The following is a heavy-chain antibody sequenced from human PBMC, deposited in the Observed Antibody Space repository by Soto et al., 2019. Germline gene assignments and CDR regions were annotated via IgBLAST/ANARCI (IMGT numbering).Heavy chain of an antibody. CDR2: ISGSGGST. Sequence: GGSLRLSCAASGFTFSHYSMNWVRQAPGKGLEWVSAISGSGGSTYYADSVKGRFTISRDNSKNTLYLQMNSLRAEDTAVYYCAKYLNAVTTDWYFDLWGRGTLVTVSS. J-gene: IGHJ2*01. CDR1: GFTFSHYS. V-gene: IGHV3-23*01. CDR3: AKYLNAVTTDWYFDL. D-gene: IGHD4-17*01.